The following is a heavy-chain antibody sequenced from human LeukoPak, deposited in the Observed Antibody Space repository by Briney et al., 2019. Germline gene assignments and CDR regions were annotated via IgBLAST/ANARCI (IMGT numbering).Heavy chain of an antibody. CDR3: AKDATLFGDQYFDY. CDR1: GFTFSSHG. Sequence: VGSLRLSSAASGFTFSSHGMHWVRPAPGKGLGWVAVTSYDGSTKYYADSAKGRFNISRDNSTNTLYLQMNSLRVDDTAVYYCAKDATLFGDQYFDYWGQGNLVIVSS. V-gene: IGHV3-30*18. CDR2: TSYDGSTK. D-gene: IGHD3-10*01. J-gene: IGHJ4*02.